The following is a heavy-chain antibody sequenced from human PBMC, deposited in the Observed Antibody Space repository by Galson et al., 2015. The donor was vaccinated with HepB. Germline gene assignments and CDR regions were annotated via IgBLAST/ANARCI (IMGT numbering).Heavy chain of an antibody. J-gene: IGHJ3*02. Sequence: ETLSLTCTVSGGSISSYYWSWIRQPPGKGLEWIGYIYYSGSTNYNPSLKSRVTISVDTSKNQFSLKLSSVTAADTAVYYCARDRDTAMGAFDIWGQGTMVTVSS. CDR3: ARDRDTAMGAFDI. CDR1: GGSISSYY. D-gene: IGHD5-18*01. CDR2: IYYSGST. V-gene: IGHV4-59*01.